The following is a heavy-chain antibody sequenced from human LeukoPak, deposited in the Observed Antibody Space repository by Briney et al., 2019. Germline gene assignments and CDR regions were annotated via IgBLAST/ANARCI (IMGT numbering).Heavy chain of an antibody. J-gene: IGHJ4*02. Sequence: AASVKVSCKASGYTFTGYYMHWVRQAPGQGLEWMGWINPNSGGTKYAQKLQGRVTMTRDTSISTAYMELSRLRSDDTAVYYCARTGYSSTYRFTGDYWGQGTLVTVSS. CDR3: ARTGYSSTYRFTGDY. V-gene: IGHV1-2*02. CDR2: INPNSGGT. D-gene: IGHD6-13*01. CDR1: GYTFTGYY.